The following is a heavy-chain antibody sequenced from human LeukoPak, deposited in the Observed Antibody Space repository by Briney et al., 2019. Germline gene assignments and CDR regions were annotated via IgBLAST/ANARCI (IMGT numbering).Heavy chain of an antibody. Sequence: GGSLRLSCAASGFTFSSYWMHWVRQAPGKGLVWVSRINSDGSSTSYADSVKGRFTISRDNAKNSLYLQMNSLRAEDTAVYYCARVRVGARDLDYWGQGTLVTVSS. J-gene: IGHJ4*02. D-gene: IGHD1-26*01. CDR2: INSDGSST. CDR3: ARVRVGARDLDY. V-gene: IGHV3-74*01. CDR1: GFTFSSYW.